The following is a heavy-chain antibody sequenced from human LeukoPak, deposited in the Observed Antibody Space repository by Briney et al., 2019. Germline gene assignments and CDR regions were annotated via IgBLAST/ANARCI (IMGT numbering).Heavy chain of an antibody. V-gene: IGHV1-2*02. CDR1: GYTFTDYY. Sequence: GASVKVSCKASGYTFTDYYMHWVRQAPGQGLEWMGWINPNSGGTNYAQKFQGRVIMTRDTSIRTAYMELSRLRSDDTALYYCARDRTERDFDYWGQGTLVTVSS. CDR2: INPNSGGT. CDR3: ARDRTERDFDY. J-gene: IGHJ4*02.